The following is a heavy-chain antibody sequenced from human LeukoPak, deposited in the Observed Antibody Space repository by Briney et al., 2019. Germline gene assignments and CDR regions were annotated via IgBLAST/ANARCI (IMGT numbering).Heavy chain of an antibody. CDR2: ISSSTYI. V-gene: IGHV3-21*01. CDR3: ARDLSYGTSWYFDL. Sequence: NPGGSLRLSCAVSGISFDSYTMNWVRQAPGQGLEWVSSISSSTYIHYADSVKGRFTISRDNAENSLYLHMNSLRVEDTAVYFCARDLSYGTSWYFDLWGRGTLVTVSS. J-gene: IGHJ2*01. CDR1: GISFDSYT. D-gene: IGHD3-16*01.